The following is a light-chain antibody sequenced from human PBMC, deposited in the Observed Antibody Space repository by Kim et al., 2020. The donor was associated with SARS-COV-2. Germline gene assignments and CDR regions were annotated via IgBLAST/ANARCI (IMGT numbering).Light chain of an antibody. CDR2: AAS. CDR1: QNIGFY. J-gene: IGKJ2*03. V-gene: IGKV1-39*01. CDR3: QQSYNVPRYS. Sequence: ASVGDRVTITCRASQNIGFYLNWYQQKPGKAPKLLFYAASSLKSEVPSRFSGSGSGTDFTLTISSLQPEDFALYYCQQSYNVPRYSFGQGTKLEI.